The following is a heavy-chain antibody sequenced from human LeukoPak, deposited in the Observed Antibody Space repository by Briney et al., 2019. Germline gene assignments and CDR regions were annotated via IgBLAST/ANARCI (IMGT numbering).Heavy chain of an antibody. CDR2: INPNTGGT. V-gene: IGHV1-2*02. CDR3: ARERESGRSDAFDF. J-gene: IGHJ3*01. D-gene: IGHD3-10*01. CDR1: GYIFTVNY. Sequence: ASVKLSCKTSGYIFTVNYIHWDWQGPGQGLGWMGWINPNTGGTNYAHDFQGRVSMTSDTDVTTAYMELRSLRSDDTAVYFCARERESGRSDAFDFWGQGTMVTVSS.